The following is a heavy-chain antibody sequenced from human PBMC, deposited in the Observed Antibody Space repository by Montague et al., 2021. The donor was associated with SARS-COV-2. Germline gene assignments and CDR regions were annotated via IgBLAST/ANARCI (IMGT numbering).Heavy chain of an antibody. CDR1: GFTFDDYG. Sequence: SLRLSCAASGFTFDDYGMSWVRQAPGKGLEWVSGINRNGDTTDYGDSVKGRFIISRDNVKNSLYLQMNSLRAEDTALYYCSRGHNYGPFNLWGQGTLVTVTS. D-gene: IGHD5-18*01. J-gene: IGHJ4*02. CDR3: SRGHNYGPFNL. V-gene: IGHV3-20*04. CDR2: INRNGDTT.